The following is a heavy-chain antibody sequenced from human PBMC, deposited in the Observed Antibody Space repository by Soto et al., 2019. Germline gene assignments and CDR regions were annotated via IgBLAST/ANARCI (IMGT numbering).Heavy chain of an antibody. D-gene: IGHD1-20*01. CDR1: GFAFKNYE. CDR3: ARDIDNRDYYYGLDV. V-gene: IGHV3-48*03. CDR2: ISNSGNTI. Sequence: QPGGSLRLSCVASGFAFKNYEMNWVRQAPGKGLEWISYISNSGNTIYVADSMRGRFTISRDNAKNSLFLQMNSLRADDTAVYYCARDIDNRDYYYGLDVWGQGTTVTVSS. J-gene: IGHJ6*02.